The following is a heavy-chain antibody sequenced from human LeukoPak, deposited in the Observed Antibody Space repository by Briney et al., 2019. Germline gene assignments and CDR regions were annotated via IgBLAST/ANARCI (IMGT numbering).Heavy chain of an antibody. J-gene: IGHJ4*02. CDR2: IYYSGST. V-gene: IGHV4-59*01. CDR3: ARSSESYDSSGYYSYYFDY. CDR1: GGSISSYY. Sequence: SETLSLTCTVSGGSISSYYWSWIRQPPGKGLEWIGYIYYSGSTHYNPSLRSRVTISVDTSKNQFSLKLRSVTAADTAVYYCARSSESYDSSGYYSYYFDYWGQGTLVTVSS. D-gene: IGHD3-22*01.